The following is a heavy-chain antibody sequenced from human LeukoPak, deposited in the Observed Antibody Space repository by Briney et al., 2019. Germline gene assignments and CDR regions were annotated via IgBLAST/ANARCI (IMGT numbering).Heavy chain of an antibody. CDR1: GGSFSGYY. CDR2: INHSGST. J-gene: IGHJ6*03. CDR3: ARGGGGSSGWSNYYYYCYMDV. D-gene: IGHD6-19*01. Sequence: SETLSLTCAVYGGSFSGYYWSWIRQPPGKGLEWIGEINHSGSTNYNPSLKSRVTISVDTSKNQFSLKLSSVTAADTAVYYCARGGGGSSGWSNYYYYCYMDVWGKGTTVTVSS. V-gene: IGHV4-34*01.